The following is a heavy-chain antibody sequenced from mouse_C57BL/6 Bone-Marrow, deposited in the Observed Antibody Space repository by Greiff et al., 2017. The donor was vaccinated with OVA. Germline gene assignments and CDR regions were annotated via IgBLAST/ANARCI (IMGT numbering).Heavy chain of an antibody. D-gene: IGHD1-3*01. CDR1: GYTFTGYW. Sequence: QVQLQQSGAELMKPGASVKLSCKATGYTFTGYWIEWVKQRPGHGLEWIGEILPGSGSTNYTEKFKGKATFTADTSSNTAYMQLSSLTTEDSAIYYCAILNWGHDWGQGTTLTVSS. CDR3: AILNWGHD. J-gene: IGHJ2*01. V-gene: IGHV1-9*01. CDR2: ILPGSGST.